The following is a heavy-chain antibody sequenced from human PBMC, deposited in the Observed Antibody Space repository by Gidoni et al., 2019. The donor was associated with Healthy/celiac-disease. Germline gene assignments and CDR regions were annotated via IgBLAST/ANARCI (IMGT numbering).Heavy chain of an antibody. CDR1: GGSISSGGYS. Sequence: QLQLQESGSGLVKPSQTLSLTCAVSGGSISSGGYSWSWIRQPPGKGLEWIGYIYHSGSTYYNPSLKSRVTISVDRSKNQFSLKLSSVTAADTAVYYCARDGTNGNSQGFDPWGQGTLVTVSS. V-gene: IGHV4-30-2*01. J-gene: IGHJ5*02. CDR2: IYHSGST. D-gene: IGHD2-8*01. CDR3: ARDGTNGNSQGFDP.